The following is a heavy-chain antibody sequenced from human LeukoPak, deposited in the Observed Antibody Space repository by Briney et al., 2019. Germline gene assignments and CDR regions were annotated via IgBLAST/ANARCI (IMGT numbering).Heavy chain of an antibody. Sequence: SETLSLTCTVSGGSISSSSYYWGWIRQPPGKGLEWIGSIYYSGSTYYNPSLKSRVTISVDTSKNQFSLKLSSVTAADTAVYYCARVPVVITPEVFDYCGQGTLVTVSS. J-gene: IGHJ4*02. V-gene: IGHV4-39*01. CDR3: ARVPVVITPEVFDY. CDR2: IYYSGST. CDR1: GGSISSSSYY. D-gene: IGHD3-22*01.